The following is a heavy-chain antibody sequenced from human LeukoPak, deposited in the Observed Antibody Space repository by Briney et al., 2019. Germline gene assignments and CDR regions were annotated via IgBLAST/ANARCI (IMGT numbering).Heavy chain of an antibody. Sequence: SETLSLTCAVYGGSFSGYYWSWIRQPPGKGLEWIGEINHSGSTNYNPSLKSRVTISVDTSENQFSLKLSSVTAADTAVYYCARVPPGNSGYGSNIDYWGQGTLVTVSS. CDR2: INHSGST. CDR1: GGSFSGYY. CDR3: ARVPPGNSGYGSNIDY. D-gene: IGHD5-12*01. V-gene: IGHV4-34*01. J-gene: IGHJ4*02.